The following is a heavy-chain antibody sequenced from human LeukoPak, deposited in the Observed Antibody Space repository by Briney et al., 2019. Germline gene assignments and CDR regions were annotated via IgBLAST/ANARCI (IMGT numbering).Heavy chain of an antibody. CDR2: MSYDGSNK. D-gene: IGHD5-18*01. CDR1: GFTFSSYA. J-gene: IGHJ5*02. Sequence: GGSLRLSCAASGFTFSSYAMHWVRQAPGKGLEWVAVMSYDGSNKYYADSVKGRFTISRDNSKKILYLQMNSLRVEDTAVYYCVRPQLEFNWFDPWGQGTLVTVSS. V-gene: IGHV3-30*04. CDR3: VRPQLEFNWFDP.